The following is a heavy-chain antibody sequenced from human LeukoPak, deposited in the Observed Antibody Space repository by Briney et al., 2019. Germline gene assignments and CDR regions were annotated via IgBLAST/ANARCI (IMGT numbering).Heavy chain of an antibody. V-gene: IGHV3-7*01. D-gene: IGHD3-10*01. CDR3: ARLYYYASGYYYMDV. Sequence: GGSLRLSCAASGFTFSSYWMSWARQAPGKGLEWVANINQDGSEKYYVDSVKGRFTISRDNAKNSLYLQMNSLRAEDTAVYYCARLYYYASGYYYMDVWGKGTTVTVSS. CDR2: INQDGSEK. CDR1: GFTFSSYW. J-gene: IGHJ6*03.